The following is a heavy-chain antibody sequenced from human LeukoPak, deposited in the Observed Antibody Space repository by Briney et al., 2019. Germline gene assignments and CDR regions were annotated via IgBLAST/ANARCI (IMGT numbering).Heavy chain of an antibody. V-gene: IGHV4-59*01. CDR1: GGSISPYY. D-gene: IGHD3-22*01. Sequence: SETLSLTCTVPGGSISPYYWSWIRQPPEKGLGWIGSIYYNGITSYKPSLKGRVTISVDTSKKQFALKLSSVTDADTAVYYCARGYYYDNSGYPDALDIWGQGTMVTVSS. CDR3: ARGYYYDNSGYPDALDI. CDR2: IYYNGIT. J-gene: IGHJ3*02.